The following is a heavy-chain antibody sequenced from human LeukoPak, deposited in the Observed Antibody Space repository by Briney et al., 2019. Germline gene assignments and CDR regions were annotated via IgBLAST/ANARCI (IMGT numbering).Heavy chain of an antibody. CDR3: AKGGITMTDYYFDY. CDR2: ITGSGDTT. D-gene: IGHD1-14*01. Sequence: GGSLRLSCAASGFTFSSYAMSWVRQAPGKGLESVSTITGSGDTTYYADSVKGRFTISRDNSKNTLYLQMNSLRAEDTAVYYCAKGGITMTDYYFDYWGQGTLVTVSS. CDR1: GFTFSSYA. V-gene: IGHV3-23*01. J-gene: IGHJ4*02.